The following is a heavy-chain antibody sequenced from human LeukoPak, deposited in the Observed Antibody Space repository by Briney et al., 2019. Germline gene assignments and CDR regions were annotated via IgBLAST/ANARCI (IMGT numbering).Heavy chain of an antibody. V-gene: IGHV4-4*07. Sequence: SETLSLTCTVSGGSISSYYWSWIRQPAGKGLEWIGRIYTSGSTNYNPSLKSRVTMSVDTSKNQFSLKLSSVTAADTAVYYCASLGYDYVWGSYRPDYWGQGTLVTVSS. CDR1: GGSISSYY. CDR2: IYTSGST. CDR3: ASLGYDYVWGSYRPDY. J-gene: IGHJ4*02. D-gene: IGHD3-16*02.